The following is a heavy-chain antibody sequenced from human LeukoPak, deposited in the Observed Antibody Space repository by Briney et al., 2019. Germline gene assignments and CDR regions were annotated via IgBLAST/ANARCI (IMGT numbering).Heavy chain of an antibody. J-gene: IGHJ5*02. CDR2: IHHSGST. D-gene: IGHD3-16*01. CDR1: GDSISSSNW. Sequence: NPSETLSLTCAVSGDSISSSNWWSWVRQSPVKGLEWIAEIHHSGSTNCNPSLKSRVTISVDKSQNQFSLQLSSVTAADTAVYYCAGQGGFYLDHWGQGILVTVSS. V-gene: IGHV4-4*02. CDR3: AGQGGFYLDH.